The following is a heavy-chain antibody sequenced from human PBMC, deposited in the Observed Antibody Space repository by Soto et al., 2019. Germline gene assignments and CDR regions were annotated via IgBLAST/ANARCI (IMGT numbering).Heavy chain of an antibody. CDR3: AKDGL. CDR2: ISWNSGSI. J-gene: IGHJ4*02. V-gene: IGHV3-9*01. Sequence: EVQLVESGGGLVQPGRSLRLSCAASGFTFDDYAMHWVRQAPGKGLEWVSGISWNSGSIGYADSVKGRFTISRDNAKNSLYLQMNSLRAEDTAWYYCAKDGLWGQGTLVTVSS. CDR1: GFTFDDYA.